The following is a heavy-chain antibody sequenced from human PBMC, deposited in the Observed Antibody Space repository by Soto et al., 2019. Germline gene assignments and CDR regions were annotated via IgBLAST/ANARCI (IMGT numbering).Heavy chain of an antibody. Sequence: SETLSLTCAVYGGSFSGYYWSWIRQPPGKGLEWIGEINHSGSTNYNPSLKSRVTISVDTSKNQFSLKLSSVTAADTAVYYCAREGGMGIVVVPAAPSSNWFDPWGQRTLVTVSS. CDR3: AREGGMGIVVVPAAPSSNWFDP. V-gene: IGHV4-34*01. D-gene: IGHD2-2*03. CDR2: INHSGST. J-gene: IGHJ5*02. CDR1: GGSFSGYY.